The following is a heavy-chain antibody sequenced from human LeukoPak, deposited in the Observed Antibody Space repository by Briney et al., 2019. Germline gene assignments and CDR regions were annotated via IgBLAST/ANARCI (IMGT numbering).Heavy chain of an antibody. CDR1: GFTFSNYA. V-gene: IGHV3-23*01. J-gene: IGHJ4*02. CDR2: ISGSGGST. Sequence: PGGSLRLSCAASGFTFSNYAMNWVRQAPGKGLEWVSAISGSGGSTYYADSVKGRFTISGDNSKNTLYLQMNSLRAEDTAVYYCVYFPADYWGQGTLVTVSS. CDR3: VYFPADY. D-gene: IGHD2-8*01.